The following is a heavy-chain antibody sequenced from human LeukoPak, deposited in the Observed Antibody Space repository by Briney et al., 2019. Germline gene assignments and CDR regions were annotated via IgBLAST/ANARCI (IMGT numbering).Heavy chain of an antibody. V-gene: IGHV1-2*02. J-gene: IGHJ5*02. CDR1: GYTFTGYY. D-gene: IGHD2-15*01. CDR2: INPNSGGT. Sequence: ASVKVSCKASGYTFTGYYMHWVRQAPGQGLEWMGWINPNSGGTNYAQKFQGRVTMTRDTSISTAYMELSRLRSDDTAVYYCARALGYCSGGSCYWFDPWGQGTLVTVSS. CDR3: ARALGYCSGGSCYWFDP.